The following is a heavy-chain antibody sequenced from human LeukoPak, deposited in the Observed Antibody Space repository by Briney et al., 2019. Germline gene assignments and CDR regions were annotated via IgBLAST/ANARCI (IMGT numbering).Heavy chain of an antibody. V-gene: IGHV3-53*01. Sequence: GGSLRLSRAASGFTVSSNYMSWVRQAPGKGLEWVSVFYSGGSTYYADSVKGRFTISRDNSKNTLYLQMNSLRAGDTAVYYCAGGGGTALYFQHWGQGALVTVSS. J-gene: IGHJ1*01. CDR2: FYSGGST. D-gene: IGHD3-16*01. CDR3: AGGGGTALYFQH. CDR1: GFTVSSNY.